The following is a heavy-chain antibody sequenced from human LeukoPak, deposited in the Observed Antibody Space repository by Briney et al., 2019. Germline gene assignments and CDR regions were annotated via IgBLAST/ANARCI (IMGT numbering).Heavy chain of an antibody. D-gene: IGHD2-2*01. Sequence: ASVKVSCKVSGYTLTELSMHWVRQAPGKGLEWMGGFDPEDGETIYAQRLQGRVTMTEDTSTDTAYMELSSLRSEDTAVYYCATARGYCSSTSCSIGTFDIWGQGTMVTVSS. CDR3: ATARGYCSSTSCSIGTFDI. J-gene: IGHJ3*02. CDR2: FDPEDGET. CDR1: GYTLTELS. V-gene: IGHV1-24*01.